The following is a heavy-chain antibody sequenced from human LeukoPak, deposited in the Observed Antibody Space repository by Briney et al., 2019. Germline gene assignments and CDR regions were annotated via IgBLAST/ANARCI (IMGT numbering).Heavy chain of an antibody. Sequence: GSLRLSCAASGFTFSSNAMSWIRQPPGKGLEWIGEIFHSGTTSYNPSLKSRVSMSVDTSKNHFSLKLSSVTAADTAVYYCARHVRLATHTHHLDYWGQGSLVTVSS. CDR3: ARHVRLATHTHHLDY. CDR2: IFHSGTT. V-gene: IGHV4-34*12. D-gene: IGHD6-6*01. J-gene: IGHJ4*02. CDR1: GFTFSSNA.